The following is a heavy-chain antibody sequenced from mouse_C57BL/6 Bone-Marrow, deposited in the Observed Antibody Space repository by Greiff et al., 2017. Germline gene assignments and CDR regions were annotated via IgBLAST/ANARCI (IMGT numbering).Heavy chain of an antibody. CDR1: GYAFSSSW. CDR3: AREGYYYGYWYFDV. CDR2: IYPGDGDT. D-gene: IGHD1-1*01. V-gene: IGHV1-82*01. Sequence: VQGVESGPELVKPGASVKISCKASGYAFSSSWMNWVKQRPGKGLEWIGRIYPGDGDTNYNGKFKGKATLTADKSSSTAYMQLSSLTSEDSAVYFCAREGYYYGYWYFDVWGTGTTVTVSS. J-gene: IGHJ1*03.